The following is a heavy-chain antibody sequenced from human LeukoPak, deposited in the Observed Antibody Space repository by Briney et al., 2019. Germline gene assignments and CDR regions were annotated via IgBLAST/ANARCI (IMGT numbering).Heavy chain of an antibody. CDR3: ARGSGYASSWGFDY. Sequence: GGSLRLSCAASGIIVSNNYMNWVRQAPGKVLEWVSVMYSGGATYYADTVKGRFTISRDNSQNTLYLQMHSLRVEDTAVYYCARGSGYASSWGFDYWGLGTLVTVSS. CDR1: GIIVSNNY. J-gene: IGHJ4*02. CDR2: MYSGGAT. V-gene: IGHV3-53*01. D-gene: IGHD6-6*01.